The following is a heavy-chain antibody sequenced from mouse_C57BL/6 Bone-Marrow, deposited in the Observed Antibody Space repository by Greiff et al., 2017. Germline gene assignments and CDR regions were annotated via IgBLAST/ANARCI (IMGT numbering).Heavy chain of an antibody. CDR1: GYAFTNYL. J-gene: IGHJ1*03. Sequence: VNLVESGAELVRPGTSVKVSCKASGYAFTNYLIEWVKQRPGQGLEWIGVINPGSGGTNYNEKFKGKATLTADKSSSTAYMQLSSLTSEDSAVYFCARGRYWYFDVWGTGTTVTVSS. CDR2: INPGSGGT. CDR3: ARGRYWYFDV. V-gene: IGHV1-54*01.